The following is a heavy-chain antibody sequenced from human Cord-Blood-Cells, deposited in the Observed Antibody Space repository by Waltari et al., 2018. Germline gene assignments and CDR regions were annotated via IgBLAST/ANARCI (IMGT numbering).Heavy chain of an antibody. Sequence: QVQLQQWGAGLLKPSETLSLTCAVYGGSFSGYYWSWIRQPPGKGLEWIGEINHSGITNYYPSLKSRVTISVDTSKSQFSLKLRSVTAADTAVYYCLGRDFWSGYRFDYGGQGTLVTGSS. CDR3: LGRDFWSGYRFDY. D-gene: IGHD3-3*01. CDR1: GGSFSGYY. CDR2: INHSGIT. J-gene: IGHJ4*02. V-gene: IGHV4-34*01.